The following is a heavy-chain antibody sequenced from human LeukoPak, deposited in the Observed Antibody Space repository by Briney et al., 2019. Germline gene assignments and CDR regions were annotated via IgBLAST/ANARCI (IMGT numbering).Heavy chain of an antibody. CDR3: VRDCSGGSGGSCYFDY. V-gene: IGHV1-18*01. CDR2: NSAYNGNT. J-gene: IGHJ4*02. Sequence: EASVKASCKVSGYMFTNSGITWVRQAPGQGLEWMGWNSAYNGNTYHAQKFQGRVTLTTDTSTSTAYMELRSLRSDDTAVYYRVRDCSGGSGGSCYFDYWGQGTLVTVSS. CDR1: GYMFTNSG. D-gene: IGHD2-15*01.